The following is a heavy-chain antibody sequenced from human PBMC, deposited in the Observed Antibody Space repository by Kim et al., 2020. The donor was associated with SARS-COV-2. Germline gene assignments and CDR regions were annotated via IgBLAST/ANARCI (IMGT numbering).Heavy chain of an antibody. D-gene: IGHD5-12*01. CDR2: ISGGGETT. V-gene: IGHV3-23*01. CDR3: AKEDGRDGYKDYSDY. J-gene: IGHJ4*02. CDR1: GFTFSSYA. Sequence: GGSLRLSCAASGFTFSSYAMTWVRQAPGKGLDCVSVISGGGETTYYADSVKGRFTISRDNSKNTLYLQMNSLRAEDTAVYYCAKEDGRDGYKDYSDYWGQGTLVTVSS.